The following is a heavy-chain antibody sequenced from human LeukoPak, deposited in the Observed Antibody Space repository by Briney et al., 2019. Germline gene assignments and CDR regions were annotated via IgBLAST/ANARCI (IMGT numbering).Heavy chain of an antibody. CDR1: GFTFNAFS. Sequence: GGSLRLSCAASGFTFNAFSMSWVRQAPGKGLEWVSSISSSGSYVYYADSMKGRFTISRDNAKNSLYLQMNSLRAEDTAVYYCATSTHYAFQIWGQGTMVTVSS. J-gene: IGHJ3*02. CDR3: ATSTHYAFQI. V-gene: IGHV3-21*01. D-gene: IGHD4-11*01. CDR2: ISSSGSYV.